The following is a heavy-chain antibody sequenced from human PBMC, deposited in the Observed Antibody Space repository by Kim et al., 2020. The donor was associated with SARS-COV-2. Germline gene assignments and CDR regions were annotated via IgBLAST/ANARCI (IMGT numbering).Heavy chain of an antibody. V-gene: IGHV1-46*01. CDR3: ARDPLTYDFWSGPTYYYYGMDV. Sequence: ASVKVSCKASGYTFTSYYMHWVRQAPGQGLEWMGIINPSGGSTSYAQKFQGRVTMTRDTSTSTVYMELSSLRSEDTAVYYCARDPLTYDFWSGPTYYYYGMDVWGQGTTVTVSS. CDR2: INPSGGST. J-gene: IGHJ6*02. CDR1: GYTFTSYY. D-gene: IGHD3-3*01.